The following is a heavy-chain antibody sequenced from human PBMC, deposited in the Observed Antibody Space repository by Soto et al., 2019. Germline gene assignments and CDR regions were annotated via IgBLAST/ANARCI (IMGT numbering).Heavy chain of an antibody. CDR3: ARSAGPGYYYYYMDV. D-gene: IGHD3-10*01. CDR2: ISSNGGST. J-gene: IGHJ6*03. Sequence: GGSLRLSCAASGFTFSSYAMHWVRQAPGKGLEYVSVISSNGGSTYYANSVKGRFTISRDNSKNTLYLQMGSLRAEDMAVYYCARSAGPGYYYYYMDVWGEGTTVTVSS. V-gene: IGHV3-64*01. CDR1: GFTFSSYA.